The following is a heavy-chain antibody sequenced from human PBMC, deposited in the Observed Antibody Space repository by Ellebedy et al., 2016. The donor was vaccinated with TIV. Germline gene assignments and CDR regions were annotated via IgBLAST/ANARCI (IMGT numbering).Heavy chain of an antibody. CDR2: IVPIFGTT. J-gene: IGHJ4*02. CDR3: AREGWELEFDY. Sequence: ASVKVSCKASGDTFSSYDVTWVRQAPGQGLEWMGGIVPIFGTTHYAQKFQDRVTITADESTSTVYLELRSLRSEDTAVYYCAREGWELEFDYWGPGTLVTVSS. D-gene: IGHD1-7*01. CDR1: GDTFSSYD. V-gene: IGHV1-69*13.